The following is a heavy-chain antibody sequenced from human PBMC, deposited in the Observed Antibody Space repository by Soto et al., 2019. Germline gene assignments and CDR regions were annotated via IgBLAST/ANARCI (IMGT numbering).Heavy chain of an antibody. V-gene: IGHV4-59*01. Sequence: SETLSLTCTVSCVSISAYYWSWIRQPPGKGLEWIGYIYYSGSTNYNPSLKSRVTISEDTSKNKFSLNLSSVTAADTAVYYCARHTNRRYYFDYWGQGTLVTVSS. J-gene: IGHJ4*02. CDR2: IYYSGST. CDR1: CVSISAYY. D-gene: IGHD3-3*01. CDR3: ARHTNRRYYFDY.